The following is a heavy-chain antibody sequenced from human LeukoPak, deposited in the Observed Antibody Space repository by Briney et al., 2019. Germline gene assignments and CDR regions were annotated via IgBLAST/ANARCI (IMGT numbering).Heavy chain of an antibody. D-gene: IGHD2-8*01. CDR3: ARDNGPGKYYYYYYMDV. CDR1: GFTFSSYS. CDR2: ISSSSSYI. Sequence: GGSLRLSCAASGFTFSSYSMNWVRQAPGKGLEWVSSISSSSSYIYYADSVKGRFTISRDNAKNSLYLQMNSLRAEDTAVYYCARDNGPGKYYYYYYMDVWGKGTTVTVSS. J-gene: IGHJ6*03. V-gene: IGHV3-21*01.